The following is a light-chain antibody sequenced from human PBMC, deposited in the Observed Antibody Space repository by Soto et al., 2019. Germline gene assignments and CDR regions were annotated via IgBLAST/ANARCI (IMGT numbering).Light chain of an antibody. Sequence: EIVMTQSPATLSVSPGERATLSCRASQSISSNLAWYQQKPGQAPRLLIYRASTRATGIPARFSGSGSGTEFTLTISSLQSEDFAVHYCQQYNDWPPLTFGGGTKVEIK. CDR1: QSISSN. CDR2: RAS. V-gene: IGKV3-15*01. CDR3: QQYNDWPPLT. J-gene: IGKJ4*01.